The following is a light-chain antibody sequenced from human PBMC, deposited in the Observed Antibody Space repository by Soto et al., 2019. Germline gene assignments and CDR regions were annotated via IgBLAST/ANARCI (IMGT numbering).Light chain of an antibody. CDR1: SSDVGGYDY. CDR2: EVS. CDR3: SSYSISTAYL. J-gene: IGLJ1*01. Sequence: QSVLTQPASVSGSPGQTITISCTGTSSDVGGYDYVSWYELHPGKAPKLMVFEVSNRPSGVSYRFSGSKSGNTASLTISGLQAEDEADYVCSSYSISTAYLFGTATKVTVL. V-gene: IGLV2-14*01.